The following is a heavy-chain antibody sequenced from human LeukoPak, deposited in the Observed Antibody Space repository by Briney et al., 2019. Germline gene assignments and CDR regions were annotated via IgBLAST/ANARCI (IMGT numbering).Heavy chain of an antibody. CDR2: VYDRGGT. V-gene: IGHV4-59*01. J-gene: IGHJ4*02. CDR3: ARGRETDGYYPFDC. CDR1: GDFISRYY. Sequence: PSETLSLTCTVSGDFISRYYWSWIRQSPGKGLEWIGYVYDRGGTNYNPSLKSRAIISADTSKNQFSLKVTSVTAADTAVYYCARGRETDGYYPFDCWGQGTLVTVSS. D-gene: IGHD3-22*01.